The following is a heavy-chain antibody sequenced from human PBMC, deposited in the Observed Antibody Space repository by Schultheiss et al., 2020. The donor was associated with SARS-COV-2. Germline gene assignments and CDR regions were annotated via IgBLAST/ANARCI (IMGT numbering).Heavy chain of an antibody. CDR2: ISSSSSYI. CDR1: GFTFSMYA. CDR3: ARGPGGDYVG. Sequence: GGSLRLSCVASGFTFSMYATDWVRQAPGKGLEWVSSISSSSSYIYYADSVKGRFTVSTDSAKNTVYLQMNSLRAEDTAVYYCARGPGGDYVGWGQGTLVTVSS. J-gene: IGHJ4*02. D-gene: IGHD4-17*01. V-gene: IGHV3-21*01.